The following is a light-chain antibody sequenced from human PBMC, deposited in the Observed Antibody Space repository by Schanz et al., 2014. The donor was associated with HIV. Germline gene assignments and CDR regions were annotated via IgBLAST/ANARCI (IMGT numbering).Light chain of an antibody. Sequence: EIVMTQSPVTLSVSPGERVTLSCRASRSVNSNLAWYQQKPGQAPRLLIYDTSHRATGVPPRFSGSGSGTDFTLTISNLEPEDFAVYHCQQRSKLLTFGGGTRVEIK. J-gene: IGKJ4*01. V-gene: IGKV3D-11*03. CDR3: QQRSKLLT. CDR1: RSVNSN. CDR2: DTS.